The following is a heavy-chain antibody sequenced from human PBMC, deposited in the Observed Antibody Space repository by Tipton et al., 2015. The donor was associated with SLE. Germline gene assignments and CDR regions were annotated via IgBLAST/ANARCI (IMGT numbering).Heavy chain of an antibody. CDR1: GGSISSSGYY. CDR2: MYYSGST. V-gene: IGHV4-39*01. Sequence: TLSLTCTVSGGSISSSGYYWGWIRQSPGKGLEWIGSMYYSGSTYYNPSLKTRVTISVDTSKNQFSLKLSSVTAADTAVYYCVRHPVPPRDIIVVVLYYSDYWGQGTLVTVSS. J-gene: IGHJ4*02. D-gene: IGHD2-15*01. CDR3: VRHPVPPRDIIVVVLYYSDY.